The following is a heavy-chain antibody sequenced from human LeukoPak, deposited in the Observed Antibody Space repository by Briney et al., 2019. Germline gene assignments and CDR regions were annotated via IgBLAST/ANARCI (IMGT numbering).Heavy chain of an antibody. CDR3: ARETMIVVAPWGDFDY. V-gene: IGHV4-34*01. CDR1: GGSFSGYY. CDR2: INHSGST. Sequence: PSETLSLTCAVYGGSFSGYYWSWIRQPPGKGLEWIGEINHSGSTNYNPSLKSRVTISVDTSKNQFSLKLSSVTAADTAVYYCARETMIVVAPWGDFDYWGQGTLVTVSS. J-gene: IGHJ4*02. D-gene: IGHD3-22*01.